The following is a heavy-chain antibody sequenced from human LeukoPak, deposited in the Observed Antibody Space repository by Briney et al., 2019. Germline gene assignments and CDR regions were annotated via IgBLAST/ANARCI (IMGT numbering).Heavy chain of an antibody. CDR3: ARTPDYGDYADAFDI. D-gene: IGHD4-17*01. Sequence: GGSLRLSCAASGFTFSSYWMSWVRQAPGKGLEWVANIKQDGSEKYYVDSVKGRFTISRDNAKNSLYLQMNSLRAEDMAVYYCARTPDYGDYADAFDIWGQGTMVTASS. CDR2: IKQDGSEK. CDR1: GFTFSSYW. V-gene: IGHV3-7*01. J-gene: IGHJ3*02.